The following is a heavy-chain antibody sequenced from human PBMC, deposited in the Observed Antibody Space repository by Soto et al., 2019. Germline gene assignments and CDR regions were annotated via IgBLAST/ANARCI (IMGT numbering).Heavy chain of an antibody. CDR3: ARASDCTNGVCLIEYTQAKNNYGMNV. Sequence: ASVKVSCKASGGTFSSYAISWVRQAPGQGLEWMGGIIPIFGTANYAQKFQGRVTITADKSTSTAYMELSSLRSEDTAVYYCARASDCTNGVCLIEYTQAKNNYGMNVWGQGTTVTVSS. V-gene: IGHV1-69*06. J-gene: IGHJ6*02. D-gene: IGHD2-8*01. CDR1: GGTFSSYA. CDR2: IIPIFGTA.